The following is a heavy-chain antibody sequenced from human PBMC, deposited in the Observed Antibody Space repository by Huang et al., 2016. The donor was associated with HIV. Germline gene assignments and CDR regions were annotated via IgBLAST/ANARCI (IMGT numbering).Heavy chain of an antibody. Sequence: QMRFQESGPGLVKPSGTQSLTCNVSGGSINTGRYYWGWIRQPPGKGLEWVGSLYYTGNMHYDPSLKGRLTMSADTSKNQFSLNLSSVTAADTAIYYCARNHDFWRGRMFAISYFDVWGRGTLVTVAS. CDR1: GGSINTGRYY. CDR3: ARNHDFWRGRMFAISYFDV. J-gene: IGHJ2*01. V-gene: IGHV4-39*01. CDR2: LYYTGNM. D-gene: IGHD3-3*01.